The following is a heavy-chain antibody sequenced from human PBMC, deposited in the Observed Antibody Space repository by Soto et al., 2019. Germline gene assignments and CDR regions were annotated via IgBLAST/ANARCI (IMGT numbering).Heavy chain of an antibody. CDR1: GGSMNXYY. D-gene: IGHD3-3*01. CDR2: IYYSGDT. V-gene: IGHV4-59*01. J-gene: IGHJ3*02. CDR3: ARDRNKLWKNDAFDI. Sequence: QVQLHESGPGLVKPSETLSLTCSVSGGSMNXYYWXWIRQSPGKGLEWLGYIYYSGDTKYNPSLQSRISISVDTTKNHFSLRLTSVTAADTAVYYCARDRNKLWKNDAFDIWGQGTMVTVSS.